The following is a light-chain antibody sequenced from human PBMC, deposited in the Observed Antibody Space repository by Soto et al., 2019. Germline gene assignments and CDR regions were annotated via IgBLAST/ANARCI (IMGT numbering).Light chain of an antibody. V-gene: IGKV1-39*01. CDR2: AAS. J-gene: IGKJ3*01. Sequence: DIQMTQSPSSLSESVGDSVTITCRASQSISNYLNWYQQKPGKAPKLLVYAASSLQSWVPSRFSGSGSGADVTLTISSLQPEEFATYYCLQSYSTPFTFGPVTKVDIK. CDR3: LQSYSTPFT. CDR1: QSISNY.